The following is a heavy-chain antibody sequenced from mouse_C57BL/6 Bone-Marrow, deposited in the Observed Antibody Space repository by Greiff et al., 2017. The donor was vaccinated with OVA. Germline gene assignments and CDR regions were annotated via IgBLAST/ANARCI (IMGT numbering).Heavy chain of an antibody. D-gene: IGHD1-1*01. CDR1: GFNIKDDY. V-gene: IGHV14-4*01. CDR2: IDPENGDT. CDR3: TVYSYGHFDY. J-gene: IGHJ2*01. Sequence: VQLQQSGAELVRPGASVKLSCTASGFNIKDDYMHWVKQRPEQGLEWIGWIDPENGDTEYASKFQGKATITADTSSNAAYLQLSSLTSEDTAVYYCTVYSYGHFDYWGQGTTLTVSS.